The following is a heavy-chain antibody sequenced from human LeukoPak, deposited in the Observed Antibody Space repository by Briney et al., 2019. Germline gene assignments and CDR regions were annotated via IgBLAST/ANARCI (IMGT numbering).Heavy chain of an antibody. D-gene: IGHD2-8*01. V-gene: IGHV1-8*01. CDR3: ARGDIVLSWFDP. CDR1: GYTLTSYD. CDR2: MNPNSGNT. Sequence: ASVKVSCKASGYTLTSYDINWVRQATGQGLEWMGWMNPNSGNTGYAQKFQGRVTMTRNTSISTAYMELSSLRSEDTAVYYCARGDIVLSWFDPWGQGTLVTVSS. J-gene: IGHJ5*02.